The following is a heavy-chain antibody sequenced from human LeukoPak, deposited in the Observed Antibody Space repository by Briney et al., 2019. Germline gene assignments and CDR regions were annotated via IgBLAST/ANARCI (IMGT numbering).Heavy chain of an antibody. D-gene: IGHD3-16*02. Sequence: VTVKVSCKASGGTFSSYAISWVRQAPVQGLEWMGGIIPNSGGTNYAQKFQGRVTMTRDTSISTAYMELSRLRSDDTAVYYCATSYPGHPFDYWGQGTLVTVSS. CDR3: ATSYPGHPFDY. CDR2: IIPNSGGT. V-gene: IGHV1-2*02. J-gene: IGHJ4*02. CDR1: GGTFSSYA.